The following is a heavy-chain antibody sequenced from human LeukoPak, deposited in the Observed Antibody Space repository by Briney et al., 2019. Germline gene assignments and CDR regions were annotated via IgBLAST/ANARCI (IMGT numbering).Heavy chain of an antibody. J-gene: IGHJ4*02. Sequence: GGSLRLSCTASGFTFGDYAMSWFRQAPGKGLEWVGFIRSKAYGGTTEYAASVRGRFTISRDDSKSIAYLQMNSLKTEDTAVYYCTREPAGDYLIHWGQGTLVTVSS. CDR3: TREPAGDYLIH. V-gene: IGHV3-49*03. CDR2: IRSKAYGGTT. D-gene: IGHD4-17*01. CDR1: GFTFGDYA.